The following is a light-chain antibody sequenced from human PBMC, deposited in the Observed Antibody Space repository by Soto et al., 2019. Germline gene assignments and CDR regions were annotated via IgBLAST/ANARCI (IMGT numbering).Light chain of an antibody. CDR1: SSDVGSYNL. J-gene: IGLJ1*01. CDR2: EGN. CDR3: CSYAGTSTVDV. V-gene: IGLV2-23*03. Sequence: QSALTQPASVSGSPGQSITISCTGTSSDVGSYNLVSWYQQHPGKAPKLMIYEGNKRPSGVSNRFSGSKSGNTASLTISGLQAEDEADYYCCSYAGTSTVDVFGTGTKLTVL.